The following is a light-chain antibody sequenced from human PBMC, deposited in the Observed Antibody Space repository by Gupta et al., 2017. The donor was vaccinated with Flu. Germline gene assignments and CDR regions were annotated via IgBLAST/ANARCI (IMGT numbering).Light chain of an antibody. CDR1: HGIGLS. Sequence: IQLTQSPSSVSASVGDTVTITCRTSHGIGLSLAWYQQKPGKAPKLLIFDASRLQSGVPSRFSGSGSWTDFTLTISSLQPEDFATYYCQQSNSFPLTFGGGTQVDIK. CDR2: DAS. CDR3: QQSNSFPLT. V-gene: IGKV1-12*01. J-gene: IGKJ4*01.